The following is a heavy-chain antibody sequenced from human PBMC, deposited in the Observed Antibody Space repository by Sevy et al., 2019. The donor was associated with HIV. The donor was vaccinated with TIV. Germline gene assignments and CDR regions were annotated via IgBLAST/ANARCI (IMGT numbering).Heavy chain of an antibody. CDR2: IYYSGST. V-gene: IGHV4-59*01. J-gene: IGHJ6*02. CDR1: GGSISSYY. Sequence: SETLSLTCTVSGGSISSYYWSWIRQPPGKGLEWIGYIYYSGSTNYNPPLKSRVTISVDTSKNQFSLKLSSVTAADTAVYYCAREGSYYDFWSGYYTSYGMDVWGQGTTVTVSS. CDR3: AREGSYYDFWSGYYTSYGMDV. D-gene: IGHD3-3*01.